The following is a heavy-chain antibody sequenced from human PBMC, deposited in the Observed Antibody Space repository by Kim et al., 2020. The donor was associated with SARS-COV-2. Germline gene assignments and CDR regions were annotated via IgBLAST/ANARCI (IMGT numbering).Heavy chain of an antibody. D-gene: IGHD2-2*01. Sequence: SETLSLTCTVSGGSISSGDYYWSWIRQHPGKGLECIGYNYYSGSTYYNPSLKSRVTILVDPSKNQFSLQLSAVTAADTAVYYCARASVVPAARAAFDIWGQGTMVTVSS. J-gene: IGHJ3*02. V-gene: IGHV4-31*03. CDR2: NYYSGST. CDR3: ARASVVPAARAAFDI. CDR1: GGSISSGDYY.